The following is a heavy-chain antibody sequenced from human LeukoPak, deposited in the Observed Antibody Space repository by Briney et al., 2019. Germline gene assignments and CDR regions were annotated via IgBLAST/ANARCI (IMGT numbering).Heavy chain of an antibody. Sequence: GGSLRLSCAASGFTFSSYSMNWVRQAPGKGLEWVSSISSSSSYIYYADSVKGRFTISRDNAKNSLYLQMNSLRAEDTAVYYCAKDHLPGIVVADRDYWGQGTLVTVPS. CDR2: ISSSSSYI. J-gene: IGHJ4*02. CDR1: GFTFSSYS. D-gene: IGHD6-19*01. V-gene: IGHV3-21*01. CDR3: AKDHLPGIVVADRDY.